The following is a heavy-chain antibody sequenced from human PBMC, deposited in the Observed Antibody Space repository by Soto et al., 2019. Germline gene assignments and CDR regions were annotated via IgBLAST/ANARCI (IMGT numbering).Heavy chain of an antibody. J-gene: IGHJ4*02. CDR2: IYYRGNT. CDR3: ARLEGLATISYYFNY. Sequence: QLQLQESGPGLVKPSETLSLTCSDSGDSINSDNYYWGWIRQPPGKGLEWIGSIYYRGNTYYNPSLKTRATISLDKSKSQFSLKLNSVTAADSAVYFCARLEGLATISYYFNYWGQGTLVTVSS. V-gene: IGHV4-39*01. D-gene: IGHD3-9*01. CDR1: GDSINSDNYY.